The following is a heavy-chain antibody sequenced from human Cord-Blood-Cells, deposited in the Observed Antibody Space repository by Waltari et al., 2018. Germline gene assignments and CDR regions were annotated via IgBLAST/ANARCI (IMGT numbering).Heavy chain of an antibody. J-gene: IGHJ4*02. D-gene: IGHD6-13*01. V-gene: IGHV1-3*01. CDR3: ASTTPYGMAAAGTLDY. CDR2: LNPGNGNT. Sequence: SVKVSCKASGYTFTSYAMHWVRQAPGQRLEWMGWLNPGNGNTKYSQKFQGRVTITRDTSASTAYMELSSLRSEDTAVYYCASTTPYGMAAAGTLDYWGQGTLVTVSS. CDR1: GYTFTSYA.